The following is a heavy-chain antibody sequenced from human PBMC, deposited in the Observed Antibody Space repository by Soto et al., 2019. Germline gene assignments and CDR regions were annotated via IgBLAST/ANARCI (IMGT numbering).Heavy chain of an antibody. V-gene: IGHV1-69*13. CDR3: ASCPLGYCTNGVCSKYYYYGMDV. D-gene: IGHD2-8*01. Sequence: SVKVSCKASGGTFSSYAISWVRQAPGQGLEWMGGIIPIFGTANYAQKFQGRATITADESTSTAYMELSSLRSEDTAVYYCASCPLGYCTNGVCSKYYYYGMDVWGQGTTVTVSS. J-gene: IGHJ6*02. CDR2: IIPIFGTA. CDR1: GGTFSSYA.